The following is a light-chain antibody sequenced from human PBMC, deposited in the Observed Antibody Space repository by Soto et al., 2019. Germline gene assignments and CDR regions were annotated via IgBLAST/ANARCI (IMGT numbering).Light chain of an antibody. CDR2: ATS. Sequence: DIQMTQSPSSLSASVGDRVTITCRASQSISKYLNWYQQKPGKAPNLLIYATSNLQSGVPSRFSGSGSGTDFTLTITSLQAEDFATYFCQQSYTTPRTFVQGTKLEIK. J-gene: IGKJ2*01. V-gene: IGKV1-39*01. CDR1: QSISKY. CDR3: QQSYTTPRT.